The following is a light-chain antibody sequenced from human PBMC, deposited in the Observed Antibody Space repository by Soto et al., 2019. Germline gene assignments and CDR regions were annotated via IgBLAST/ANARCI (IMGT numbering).Light chain of an antibody. Sequence: IVLTQSPGTLALSPGEGATLSRRACQSVSSTYFAWYQQKPGQAPRLLIYSASTRATGIPDRFSGSGSGTDFTLTIIRLEPEDFAVYSCQQYGSSPVTFGQGTKVDIK. J-gene: IGKJ1*01. V-gene: IGKV3-20*01. CDR2: SAS. CDR1: QSVSSTY. CDR3: QQYGSSPVT.